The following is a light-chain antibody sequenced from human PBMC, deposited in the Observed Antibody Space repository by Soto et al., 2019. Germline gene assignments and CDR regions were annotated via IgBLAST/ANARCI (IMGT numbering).Light chain of an antibody. CDR1: QSVSSSY. CDR3: QQYQSLT. CDR2: GAS. J-gene: IGKJ4*01. V-gene: IGKV3-20*01. Sequence: IVLTQSPAILALSPGDRATLSCRASQSVSSSYLAWYQHKPGQAPRLLIHGASSRVTGIPDRFSGSGSGTDFTLTITRLEPEDFAVYCCQQYQSLTFGGGTKVDIK.